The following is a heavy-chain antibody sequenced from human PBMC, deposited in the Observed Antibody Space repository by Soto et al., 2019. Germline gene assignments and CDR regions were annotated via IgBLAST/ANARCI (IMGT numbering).Heavy chain of an antibody. V-gene: IGHV1-18*01. D-gene: IGHD3-22*01. CDR3: ARDQVFEDSRGNLLGY. CDR1: GYIFTSYG. CDR2: ISTHNGDR. Sequence: QVQLVQSGGEVRKSGASVKVSCKASGYIFTSYGINWVRQAPGQGLEWMGWISTHNGDRKYAPKLQGRVTMTTDTSTSTAYMELRSLRSDDTAVYYCARDQVFEDSRGNLLGYWGQGTLVTVSS. J-gene: IGHJ4*02.